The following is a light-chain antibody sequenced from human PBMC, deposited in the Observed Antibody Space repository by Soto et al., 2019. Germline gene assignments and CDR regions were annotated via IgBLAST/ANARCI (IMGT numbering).Light chain of an antibody. J-gene: IGKJ2*01. CDR1: QSVSSN. CDR3: HQSYITPPA. V-gene: IGKV3-15*01. CDR2: GAS. Sequence: EIVMTQSPATLSVSPGERATLSCRASQSVSSNLAWYQQKPGQAPRLLIYGASTRATGIPARFSGSGSGTDFTLTISNLRPEDFATYSCHQSYITPPAFGQGTKVDIK.